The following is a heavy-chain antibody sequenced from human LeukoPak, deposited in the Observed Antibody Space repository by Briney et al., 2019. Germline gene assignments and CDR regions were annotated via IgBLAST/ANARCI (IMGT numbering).Heavy chain of an antibody. CDR3: ARDGPNCSSTSCYLDYYYYYMDV. D-gene: IGHD2-2*01. Sequence: ASVKVSCKASGYTFTGYYMHWVRQAPGQGLEWMGWINPNSGGTNYAQKFQGRVTMTRDTSISTAYMELSRLRSDDTAVYYCARDGPNCSSTSCYLDYYYYYMDVWGKGTTVTVSS. V-gene: IGHV1-2*02. CDR1: GYTFTGYY. CDR2: INPNSGGT. J-gene: IGHJ6*03.